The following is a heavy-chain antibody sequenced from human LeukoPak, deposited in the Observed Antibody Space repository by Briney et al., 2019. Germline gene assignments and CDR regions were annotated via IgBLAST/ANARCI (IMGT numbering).Heavy chain of an antibody. J-gene: IGHJ4*02. CDR3: AKRGVVIRVILVGFHKEAYYFDS. V-gene: IGHV3-48*01. D-gene: IGHD3-22*01. CDR2: ISSSSSTI. Sequence: GGSLRLSCAASGFTFSSYGMNWVRQAPGKGLEWVSYISSSSSTIYYADSVKGRLTISRDNPKNTLYLQMNSLRAEDTAVYFCAKRGVVIRVILVGFHKEAYYFDSWGQGALVTVSS. CDR1: GFTFSSYG.